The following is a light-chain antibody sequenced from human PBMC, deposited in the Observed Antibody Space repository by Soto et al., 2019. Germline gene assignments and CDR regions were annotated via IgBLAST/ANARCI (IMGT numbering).Light chain of an antibody. V-gene: IGKV1-39*01. CDR3: QQSYSTPFT. CDR2: AAS. J-gene: IGKJ3*01. CDR1: QSISSY. Sequence: DIHMTQSPSSLSASVGDRVTITCQTSQSISSYLNWYQQKPGKATKLLIYAASSLQSGVPSRFSGSGSGTDFTLTISSLQPEDFATYYCQQSYSTPFTFGPGTKVDIK.